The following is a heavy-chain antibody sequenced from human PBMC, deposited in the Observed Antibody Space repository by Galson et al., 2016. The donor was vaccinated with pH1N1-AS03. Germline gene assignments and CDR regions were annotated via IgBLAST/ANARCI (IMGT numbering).Heavy chain of an antibody. Sequence: LRLSCAASGFTFSNLWMHWVRQGPGKGLVWVARVNGDGSSTTYADSVKGRFTISRDNAKNTVYLQMISLRAEDTAVYCCATGRGYYYEYWGQGTLVTVSS. J-gene: IGHJ4*02. CDR2: VNGDGSST. CDR3: ATGRGYYYEY. D-gene: IGHD3-10*01. V-gene: IGHV3-74*01. CDR1: GFTFSNLW.